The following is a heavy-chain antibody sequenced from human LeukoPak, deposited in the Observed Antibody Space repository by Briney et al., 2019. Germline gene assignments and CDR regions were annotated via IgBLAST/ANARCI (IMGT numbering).Heavy chain of an antibody. CDR1: GYTFTSYG. V-gene: IGHV1-18*01. CDR2: ISAYNGNT. CDR3: ARLYDSTMYNWFDP. D-gene: IGHD3-22*01. Sequence: ASVKVSCKASGYTFTSYGISWVRPAPGQGLEWMGWISAYNGNTNYAQKLQGRVTMTTDTSTSTAYMELRSLRSDDTAVYYCARLYDSTMYNWFDPWGQGTLVTVSS. J-gene: IGHJ5*02.